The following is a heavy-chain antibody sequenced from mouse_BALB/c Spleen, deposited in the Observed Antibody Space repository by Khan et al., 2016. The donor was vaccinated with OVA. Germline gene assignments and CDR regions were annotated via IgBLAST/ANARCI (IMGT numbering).Heavy chain of an antibody. D-gene: IGHD2-14*01. V-gene: IGHV1-5*01. CDR3: TRGDWYDAWFAD. CDR2: IYPGNTDT. CDR1: GYTFTSYW. Sequence: EVQLQQSGTVLAKPGASVKMSCKASGYTFTSYWMHWVKQRPGQGLDWIGDIYPGNTDTNYNQKFKGKAKLTAVTSTSTAYMELRSLKNEDSAVYYCTRGDWYDAWFADWGQGPLVTVSA. J-gene: IGHJ3*01.